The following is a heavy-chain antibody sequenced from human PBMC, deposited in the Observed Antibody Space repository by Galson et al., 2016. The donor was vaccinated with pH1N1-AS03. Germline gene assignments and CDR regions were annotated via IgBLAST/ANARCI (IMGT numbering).Heavy chain of an antibody. Sequence: ETLSLTCTVSGGSLTNYYWSWIRQPAGRGLESIGRIHSSGSTDYNPSPRTRVTMSKDSSKNQISLNLTSVSASDTAIYYCARGRGSSNLDPVGSWGQGILVTVSS. CDR1: GGSLTNYY. J-gene: IGHJ4*02. CDR3: ARGRGSSNLDPVGS. D-gene: IGHD3-10*01. V-gene: IGHV4-4*07. CDR2: IHSSGST.